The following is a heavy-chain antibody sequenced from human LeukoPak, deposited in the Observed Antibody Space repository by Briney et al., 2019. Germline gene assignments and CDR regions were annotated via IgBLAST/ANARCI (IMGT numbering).Heavy chain of an antibody. J-gene: IGHJ6*02. CDR2: IYYSGST. CDR1: GGSISSSSYY. Sequence: SETLSLTCTVSGGSISSSSYYWGWIRLPPGKGLEWIGSIYYSGSTYYNPSLKSRVTISVDTSKNQFSLKLSSVTAADTAVYYCATHIVVVTAIPLDYYGMDVWGQGTTVTVSS. V-gene: IGHV4-39*01. D-gene: IGHD2-21*02. CDR3: ATHIVVVTAIPLDYYGMDV.